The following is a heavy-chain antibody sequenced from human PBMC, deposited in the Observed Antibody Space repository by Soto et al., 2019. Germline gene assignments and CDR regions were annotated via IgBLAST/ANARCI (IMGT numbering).Heavy chain of an antibody. V-gene: IGHV1-69*13. CDR3: ARYYDYSGGTSGGMDV. Sequence: ASVKVSCKASRGTFSSYAISSVRQAPGQGLEWMGGIIPIFGTANYAQKFQGRVTITADESTSTAYMDLSSLRTEDTAVYYCARYYDYSGGTSGGMDVWGQGTTVTVSS. CDR1: RGTFSSYA. CDR2: IIPIFGTA. D-gene: IGHD3-22*01. J-gene: IGHJ6*02.